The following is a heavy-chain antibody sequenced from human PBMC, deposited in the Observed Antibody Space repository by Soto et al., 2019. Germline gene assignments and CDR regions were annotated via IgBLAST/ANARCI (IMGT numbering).Heavy chain of an antibody. V-gene: IGHV1-69*13. J-gene: IGHJ6*02. Sequence: SVKVSCKASGYTFTSYDINWVRQATGQGLEWMGGIIPIFGPANFAKKFQGRVTITADESTTTAYMELSSLTSEDTAVYYCATGSFTSTGGRIGYHYNAMDVWGQGTTVTVSS. CDR2: IIPIFGPA. CDR1: GYTFTSYD. D-gene: IGHD1-1*01. CDR3: ATGSFTSTGGRIGYHYNAMDV.